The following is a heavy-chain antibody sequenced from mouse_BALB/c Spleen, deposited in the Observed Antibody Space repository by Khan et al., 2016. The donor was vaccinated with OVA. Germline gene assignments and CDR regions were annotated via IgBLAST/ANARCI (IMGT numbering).Heavy chain of an antibody. CDR2: IDPSKSET. Sequence: QVRLQQSGPELVRPGASVKMSCKASGYTFTSFWIHWVKQRPGQGLEWIGMIDPSKSETRLNQKFKDKATLNVDKSSNTVYMQLSRLTSEDSAVYYCARGGYGSPFAYWGQGTLVTVSA. CDR1: GYTFTSFW. V-gene: IGHV1S127*01. D-gene: IGHD1-1*01. CDR3: ARGGYGSPFAY. J-gene: IGHJ3*01.